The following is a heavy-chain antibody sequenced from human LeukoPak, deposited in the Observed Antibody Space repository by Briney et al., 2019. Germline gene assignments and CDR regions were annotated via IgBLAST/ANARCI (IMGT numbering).Heavy chain of an antibody. CDR2: MNPNSGNT. D-gene: IGHD2-2*02. V-gene: IGHV1-8*01. CDR1: GYTVTSYD. Sequence: ASVKVSCKASGYTVTSYDINWVRQATGQGVEWMGWMNPNSGNTGYAQQFQGRVPMTRNTSLSTAYMELSSLRSEDTAVYYCARGRYCSSTSCYTPYYFDYWGQGTLVTVSS. J-gene: IGHJ4*02. CDR3: ARGRYCSSTSCYTPYYFDY.